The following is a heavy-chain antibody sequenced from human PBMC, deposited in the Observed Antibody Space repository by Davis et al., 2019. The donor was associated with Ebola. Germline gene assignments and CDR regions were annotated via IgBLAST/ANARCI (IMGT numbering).Heavy chain of an antibody. V-gene: IGHV3-48*02. Sequence: GESLKISCAASGFTFSSYTMNWVRQAPGKGLEWGSYISSSSSTIYYADSVKGRFTISRDNGQNSLYLQMNSLRDEDTAVYFCARRILSESRGGMDVWGRGTTVVVSS. CDR2: ISSSSSTI. CDR3: ARRILSESRGGMDV. J-gene: IGHJ6*02. D-gene: IGHD2-15*01. CDR1: GFTFSSYT.